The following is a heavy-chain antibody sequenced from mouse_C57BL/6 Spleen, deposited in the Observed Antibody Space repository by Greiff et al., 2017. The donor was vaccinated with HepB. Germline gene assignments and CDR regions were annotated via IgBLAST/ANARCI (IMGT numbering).Heavy chain of an antibody. V-gene: IGHV5-4*01. CDR2: ISDGGSYT. J-gene: IGHJ2*01. CDR1: GFTFSSYA. Sequence: EVKLVESGGGLVKPGGSLKLSCAASGFTFSSYAMSWVRQTPEKRLEWVATISDGGSYTYYPDNVKGRFTISRDNAKNNLYLQMSHLKSEDTAMYYCARDRGTTVVIDYWGQGTTLTVSS. D-gene: IGHD1-1*01. CDR3: ARDRGTTVVIDY.